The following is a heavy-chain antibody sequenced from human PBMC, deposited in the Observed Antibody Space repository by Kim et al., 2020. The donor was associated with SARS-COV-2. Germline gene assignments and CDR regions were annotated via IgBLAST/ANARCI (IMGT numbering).Heavy chain of an antibody. J-gene: IGHJ6*02. D-gene: IGHD3-10*01. V-gene: IGHV1-24*01. CDR1: GYTLNELS. CDR2: FDPEDAET. Sequence: ASVKVSCKLSGYTLNELSIHWVRQAPGRGLEWMGGFDPEDAETIYAQKFQGRVTMTEDTSTDTAYMELGSLRSEDTAVYYCATAFAVRGDRRDYYYYYGIDVWGQGTTVTVSS. CDR3: ATAFAVRGDRRDYYYYYGIDV.